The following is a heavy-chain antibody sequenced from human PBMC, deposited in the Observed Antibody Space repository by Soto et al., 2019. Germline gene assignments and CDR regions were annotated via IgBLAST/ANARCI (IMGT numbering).Heavy chain of an antibody. CDR3: ARDNNDFWSLYPLAFDY. CDR2: ISTSGNV. V-gene: IGHV4-4*07. D-gene: IGHD3-3*01. Sequence: PSEPLSLTCTVSVGSLTKYYWSWIRQPSVKVLEWIGRISTSGNVVSKASLRSRLTMSVDTSKNQFSLRLTSVTAADTAVYYCARDNNDFWSLYPLAFDYWGQGALVTVSS. CDR1: VGSLTKYY. J-gene: IGHJ4*02.